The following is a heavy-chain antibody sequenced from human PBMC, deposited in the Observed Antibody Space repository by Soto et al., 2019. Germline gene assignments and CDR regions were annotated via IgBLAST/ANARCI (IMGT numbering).Heavy chain of an antibody. V-gene: IGHV4-59*08. CDR2: MYNSEDT. CDR1: AASISSYY. J-gene: IGHJ2*01. CDR3: VRHATDRHGNAEDWYFAL. Sequence: QVQLQESGPGLVRPSETLSLTCTVSAASISSYYWTWIRQPPGKGLEWIGHMYNSEDTNYNPSLKSRVTMSADTSKNQFSMKLRSVTAADTAIYYCVRHATDRHGNAEDWYFALWGRGTLVTVSS. D-gene: IGHD2-15*01.